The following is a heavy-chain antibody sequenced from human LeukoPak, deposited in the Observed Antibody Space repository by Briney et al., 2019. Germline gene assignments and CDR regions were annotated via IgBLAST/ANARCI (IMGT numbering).Heavy chain of an antibody. CDR2: IYYSGST. CDR1: GGSISSYY. V-gene: IGHV4-59*12. Sequence: SETLSLTCAVSGGSISSYYWGWIRQPPGKGLEWIGYIYYSGSTNYNPSLKSRLTISVDTSKNQFSLKLSSVTAADTAVYYCARGPWYDFWSGYYPGFDYWGQGTLVTVSS. J-gene: IGHJ4*02. D-gene: IGHD3-3*01. CDR3: ARGPWYDFWSGYYPGFDY.